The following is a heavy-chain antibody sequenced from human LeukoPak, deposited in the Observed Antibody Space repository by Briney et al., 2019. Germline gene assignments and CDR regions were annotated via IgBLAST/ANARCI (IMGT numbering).Heavy chain of an antibody. D-gene: IGHD2-15*01. CDR3: GRDALVGYFSYYYMDV. Sequence: PSETLSLTCTVSGGSISSHYWTWIRQSPLKGLDWIGDISNSGSTSYNPPLKSRVTISIDTSKNQFSLKLSSVTAADTAVYYCGRDALVGYFSYYYMDVWGKGTTVTVSS. CDR2: ISNSGST. V-gene: IGHV4-59*11. J-gene: IGHJ6*03. CDR1: GGSISSHY.